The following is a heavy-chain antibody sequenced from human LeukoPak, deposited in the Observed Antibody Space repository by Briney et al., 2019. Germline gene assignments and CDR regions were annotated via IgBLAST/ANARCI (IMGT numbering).Heavy chain of an antibody. CDR3: ARDYGSGSYYRTYYYMDV. V-gene: IGHV4-4*08. D-gene: IGHD3-10*01. CDR1: GFSISSFY. Sequence: SETLSLTCTVSGFSISSFYWSWIRQPPGKGLEWIGYIYYSGSTNYNPSLKSVATISVDTSKNQFSLKLSSVTGADTAVYYCARDYGSGSYYRTYYYMDVWGKGTTVTVSS. CDR2: IYYSGST. J-gene: IGHJ6*03.